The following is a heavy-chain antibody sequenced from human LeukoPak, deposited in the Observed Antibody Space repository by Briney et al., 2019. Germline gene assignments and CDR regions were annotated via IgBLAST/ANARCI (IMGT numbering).Heavy chain of an antibody. D-gene: IGHD1-26*01. CDR1: GFTVSSNY. Sequence: GGSLRLSCAASGFTVSSNYMSWVRQAPGKGLEWVSVIYSGGSTYYADSVKGRFTISRDNSKNTLYLQMNSRRAEDTAVYYCARDPVGAIGHGMDVWGQGTTVTVSS. CDR2: IYSGGST. CDR3: ARDPVGAIGHGMDV. J-gene: IGHJ6*02. V-gene: IGHV3-66*01.